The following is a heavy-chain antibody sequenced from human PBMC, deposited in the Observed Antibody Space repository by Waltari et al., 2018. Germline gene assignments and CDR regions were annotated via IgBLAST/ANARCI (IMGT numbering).Heavy chain of an antibody. Sequence: QVQLQESGPGLVKPSETLSLTCAVSGYSISSGYYWGWIRQPPGKGLEWIGSIYHSGSTYYNPSLKSLVTISVDTSKNQFSLKLSSVTAADTAVYYCARPRSGSYLDDAFDIWGQGTMVTVSS. V-gene: IGHV4-38-2*01. CDR3: ARPRSGSYLDDAFDI. D-gene: IGHD1-26*01. J-gene: IGHJ3*02. CDR2: IYHSGST. CDR1: GYSISSGYY.